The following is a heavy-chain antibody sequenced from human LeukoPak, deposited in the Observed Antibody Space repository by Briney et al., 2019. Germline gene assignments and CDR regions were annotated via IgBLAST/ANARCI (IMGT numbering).Heavy chain of an antibody. J-gene: IGHJ5*02. V-gene: IGHV4-39*01. D-gene: IGHD3-10*01. Sequence: SETLSLTCTVSGGSISSSSYYWGWIRQPPGKGLEWIGSIYYSGSTYYNPSLKSRVTISVDTSKNHFSLKLTSMTAADTAVYYCARHLVGLWFGELLRDNWFDLWGQGTLVTVSS. CDR3: ARHLVGLWFGELLRDNWFDL. CDR1: GGSISSSSYY. CDR2: IYYSGST.